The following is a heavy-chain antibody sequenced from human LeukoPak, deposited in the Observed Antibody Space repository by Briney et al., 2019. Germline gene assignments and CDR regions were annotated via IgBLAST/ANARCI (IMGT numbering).Heavy chain of an antibody. Sequence: GRSLRLSCAASGFTFSSYGMHWVRQAPGEGLEWVAVISYDGSNKYYADSVKGRFTISRDNSKNTLYLQMNSLRAEDTAVYYCAKVLAAAGTNYWGQGTLVTVSS. CDR2: ISYDGSNK. D-gene: IGHD6-13*01. V-gene: IGHV3-30*18. J-gene: IGHJ4*02. CDR1: GFTFSSYG. CDR3: AKVLAAAGTNY.